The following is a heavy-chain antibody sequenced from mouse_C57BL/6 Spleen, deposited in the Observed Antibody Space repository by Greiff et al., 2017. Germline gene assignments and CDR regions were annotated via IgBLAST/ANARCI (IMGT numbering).Heavy chain of an antibody. Sequence: VQLQQPGAELVKPGASVKMSCKASGYTFTSYWITWVKQRPGQGLEWIGDIYPGSGSTNYNEKFKSKATLTVDTSSSTAYMQLSSLTSEDSAVYYCARKDYGSSCYYFDYWGQGTTLTVSS. D-gene: IGHD1-1*01. J-gene: IGHJ2*01. CDR3: ARKDYGSSCYYFDY. CDR2: IYPGSGST. CDR1: GYTFTSYW. V-gene: IGHV1-55*01.